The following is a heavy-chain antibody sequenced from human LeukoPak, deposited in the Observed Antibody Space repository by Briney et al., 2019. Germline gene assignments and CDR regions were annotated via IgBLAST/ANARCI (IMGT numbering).Heavy chain of an antibody. D-gene: IGHD5-24*01. CDR1: RFTFSSYA. V-gene: IGHV3-30*04. J-gene: IGHJ3*02. CDR3: ARTGQSHAFDI. Sequence: GGSLRLSCAASRFTFSSYAMHWVRQAPGKGLEWVAVISYDGSNKYYADSVKGRFTISRDNSKNTVYLEMNSLRVEDTAVYYCARTGQSHAFDIWGQGTMVTVSS. CDR2: ISYDGSNK.